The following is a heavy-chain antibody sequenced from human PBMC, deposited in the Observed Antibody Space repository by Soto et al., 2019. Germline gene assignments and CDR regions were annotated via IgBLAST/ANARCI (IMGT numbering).Heavy chain of an antibody. CDR1: GFTFSSYA. D-gene: IGHD2-15*01. V-gene: IGHV3-23*01. Sequence: LRLSCAASGFTFSSYAMGWVRQGPGKGLEWVAVVSIGGSTHYADSVRGRFTISRDNSKNTLSLQMNSLTAEDTAVYFCAKRRGAGGHFDYWGQGXLVTVSS. CDR2: VSIGGST. J-gene: IGHJ4*02. CDR3: AKRRGAGGHFDY.